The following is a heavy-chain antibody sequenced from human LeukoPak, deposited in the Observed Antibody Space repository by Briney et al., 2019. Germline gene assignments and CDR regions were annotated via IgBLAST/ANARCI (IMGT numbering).Heavy chain of an antibody. CDR2: LNPNSGNT. V-gene: IGHV1-8*01. J-gene: IGHJ4*02. D-gene: IGHD6-6*01. CDR1: GYTFTSYD. Sequence: GASVKVSCKASGYTFTSYDINWVRQATGQGLEWMGWLNPNSGNTGYAQKFQGRVTMTRNTSISTAYMELSRLRSDDTAVYYCARSDSSSSGHVGLTVYWGQGTLVTVSS. CDR3: ARSDSSSSGHVGLTVY.